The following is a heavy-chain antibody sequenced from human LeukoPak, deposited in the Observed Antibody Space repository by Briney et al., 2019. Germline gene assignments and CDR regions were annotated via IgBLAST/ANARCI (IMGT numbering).Heavy chain of an antibody. D-gene: IGHD2-8*02. V-gene: IGHV4-59*01. CDR2: IYYSGST. J-gene: IGHJ6*02. CDR1: GGSISSYY. CDR3: ARDYSGGVGYYYYGMDV. Sequence: SETLSLTCTVSGGSISSYYWSWIRQPPGKGLEWIGYIYYSGSTNYNPSLKSRVTISVDTSKNQFSLKLSSVTAADTAVYYCARDYSGGVGYYYYGMDVWGQGTTVTVSS.